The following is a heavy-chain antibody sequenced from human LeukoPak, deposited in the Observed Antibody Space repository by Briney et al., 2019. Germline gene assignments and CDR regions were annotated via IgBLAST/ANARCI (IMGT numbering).Heavy chain of an antibody. CDR2: IYPSGST. D-gene: IGHD5-12*01. Sequence: SETLSLTCTVSGGSTNTYCWRWIRQPAEKGREWMGRIYPSGSTYYNPSLKSRVTISIDKSKTQFSLRLTSVTVADTAVYYCARDRSGYSEYYFDYWGQGSLVTVSS. CDR3: ARDRSGYSEYYFDY. CDR1: GGSTNTYC. J-gene: IGHJ4*02. V-gene: IGHV4-4*07.